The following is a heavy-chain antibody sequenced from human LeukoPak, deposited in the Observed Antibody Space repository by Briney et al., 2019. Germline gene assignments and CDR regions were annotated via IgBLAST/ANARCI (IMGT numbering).Heavy chain of an antibody. CDR1: GFTFSSYS. Sequence: GGSLRLSCAASGFTFSSYSMNWVRQAPGKGLEWVSAISSSSGSIYYADSVKGRFTISRDNAKNSLYLQMNSLRGEETALYYCERNGDGRPYCSSSTRCFPYYYGMDVWGHGTTVTVSS. V-gene: IGHV3-21*01. CDR2: ISSSSGSI. J-gene: IGHJ6*02. D-gene: IGHD2-2*01. CDR3: ERNGDGRPYCSSSTRCFPYYYGMDV.